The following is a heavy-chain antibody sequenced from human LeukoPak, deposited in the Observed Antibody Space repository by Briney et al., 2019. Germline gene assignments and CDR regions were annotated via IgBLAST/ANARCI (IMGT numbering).Heavy chain of an antibody. CDR3: ARDLRFGAFDI. D-gene: IGHD3-16*01. CDR2: IIAIFGTA. Sequence: ASVNVSCKASGGTFSSYSMSWVRQAPGAGLEWEGGIIAIFGTANYAQKFQGRVTITADESTSTAYMELSSVRSEDTAVYYCARDLRFGAFDIWGQGTMVTVSS. V-gene: IGHV1-69*13. CDR1: GGTFSSYS. J-gene: IGHJ3*02.